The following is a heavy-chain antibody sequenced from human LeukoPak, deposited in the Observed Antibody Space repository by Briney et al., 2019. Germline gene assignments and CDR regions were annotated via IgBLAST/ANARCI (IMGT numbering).Heavy chain of an antibody. CDR2: VDPEDGET. J-gene: IGHJ4*02. D-gene: IGHD6-13*01. Sequence: GASVKVSCKASGYTFTDYYMHWVQQAPGKGLEWMGRVDPEDGETIYAQKFQGRVTMTEDTSTDTAYMELSSLRSEDTAVYYCASGVIAAASNDYWGQGTLVTVSS. V-gene: IGHV1-69-2*01. CDR3: ASGVIAAASNDY. CDR1: GYTFTDYY.